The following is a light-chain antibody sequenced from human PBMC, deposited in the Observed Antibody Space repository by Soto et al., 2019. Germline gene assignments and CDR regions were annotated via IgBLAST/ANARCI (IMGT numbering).Light chain of an antibody. Sequence: EIVLTQSPGTLSLSPGERGTLSCRASQSVSSNYLAWYQQKPGQAPRLLIYGASSRATGIPDRFSGSGSGTDFTLTISRLEPEDFELYYCQQYGSSPLTFGGGTKVDIK. CDR1: QSVSSNY. J-gene: IGKJ4*01. V-gene: IGKV3-20*01. CDR3: QQYGSSPLT. CDR2: GAS.